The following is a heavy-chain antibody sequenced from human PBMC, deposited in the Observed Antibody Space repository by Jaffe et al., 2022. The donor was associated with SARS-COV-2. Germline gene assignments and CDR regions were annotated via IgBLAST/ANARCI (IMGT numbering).Heavy chain of an antibody. CDR1: GFTFTSYA. Sequence: EVQLLESGGGLVQPGGSLRLSCAASGFTFTSYATTWVRQAPGKGPEWVSTIDSGGIRYYADSVKGRFTISRDYSENTMYLQMNSLRVEDTAVYYCAKDTAAGGYFTSTTGGQGTLVTVSS. CDR2: IDSGGIR. D-gene: IGHD1-26*01. CDR3: AKDTAAGGYFTSTT. V-gene: IGHV3-23*01. J-gene: IGHJ4*02.